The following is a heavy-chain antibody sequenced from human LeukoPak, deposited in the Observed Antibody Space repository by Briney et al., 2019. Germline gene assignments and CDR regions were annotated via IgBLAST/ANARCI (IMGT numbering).Heavy chain of an antibody. V-gene: IGHV3-30*18. CDR1: GFTFSSYG. D-gene: IGHD3-10*01. CDR3: AKDRQFSGGRSFIPDAFDI. J-gene: IGHJ3*02. Sequence: PGRSLRLSCAASGFTFSSYGMHWVRQAPGKGLEWVAVISYDGSNKYYADSVKGRFTISRDNSKNTLYLQMNSLRADDTDVYYCAKDRQFSGGRSFIPDAFDIWGQGTMVTVSS. CDR2: ISYDGSNK.